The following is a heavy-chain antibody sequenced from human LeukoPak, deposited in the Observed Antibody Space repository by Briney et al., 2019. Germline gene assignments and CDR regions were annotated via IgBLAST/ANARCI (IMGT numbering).Heavy chain of an antibody. J-gene: IGHJ4*02. D-gene: IGHD6-6*01. Sequence: GGSLRLSCAASGFTFCSYSMTWVRQAPGKGLEWVSSMSSGSTYIYYADSVRGRFTISRDNAKNSLYLLMNSLRVDDTAVYYCPRGRPTGASRVFVVQWGQGTLVTVSS. CDR2: MSSGSTYI. V-gene: IGHV3-21*06. CDR3: PRGRPTGASRVFVVQ. CDR1: GFTFCSYS.